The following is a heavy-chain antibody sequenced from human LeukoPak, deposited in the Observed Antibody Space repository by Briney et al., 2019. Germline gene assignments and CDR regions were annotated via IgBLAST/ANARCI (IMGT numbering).Heavy chain of an antibody. D-gene: IGHD3-10*01. Sequence: PSETLSLTCTVSGGSISSSSYYWGWIRQPPGKGLEWIGSIYYSGSTYYNPSLKSRVTISVDTSKNQFSLKLSSVTAADTAVYYCARDGGFTMVRGATNWFDPWGQGTLVTVSS. CDR2: IYYSGST. V-gene: IGHV4-39*07. J-gene: IGHJ5*02. CDR1: GGSISSSSYY. CDR3: ARDGGFTMVRGATNWFDP.